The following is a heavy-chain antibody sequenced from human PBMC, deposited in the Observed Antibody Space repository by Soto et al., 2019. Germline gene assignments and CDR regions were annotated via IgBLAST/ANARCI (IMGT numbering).Heavy chain of an antibody. CDR1: GYTFTGYY. J-gene: IGHJ5*02. D-gene: IGHD2-2*01. CDR3: ATRPRGYCSSTSCYDWFDP. CDR2: INPNSGGT. V-gene: IGHV1-2*04. Sequence: ASVKVSCKASGYTFTGYYMHWVRQAPGQGLEWMGWINPNSGGTNYAQKFQGWVTMTRDTSISTAYMELSSLRSEDTAVYYCATRPRGYCSSTSCYDWFDPWGQGTLVTVSS.